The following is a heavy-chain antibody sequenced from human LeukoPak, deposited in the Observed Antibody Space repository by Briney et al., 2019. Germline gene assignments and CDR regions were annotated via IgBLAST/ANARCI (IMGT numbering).Heavy chain of an antibody. CDR2: ISYDGSYK. CDR3: ARRGYSGYDRYFFDY. D-gene: IGHD5-12*01. CDR1: GFTFSTYG. J-gene: IGHJ4*02. Sequence: PGGSLRLSCAASGFTFSTYGMHWVRQAPGKGLEWVAVISYDGSYKYYADSVKGRFTISRDNSKNTLYLQMNSLRGEDTAEYYCARRGYSGYDRYFFDYWGQGTLVTVSS. V-gene: IGHV3-30*03.